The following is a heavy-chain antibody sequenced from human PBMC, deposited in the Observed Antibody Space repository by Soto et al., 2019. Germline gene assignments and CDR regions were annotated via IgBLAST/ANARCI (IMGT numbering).Heavy chain of an antibody. J-gene: IGHJ4*02. Sequence: QVNLVESGGGVVRPGTSLRLSCGASGFAFSDHGMHWVRQAPDRGLEWVGIIWNDGDNKFYGDSVKGRFTISRDNSKNTLYLHMTGLTTDDTAIYFCVRDAGVRGAIIDYLDSWGQGTLVTVSS. D-gene: IGHD3-10*01. CDR3: VRDAGVRGAIIDYLDS. CDR2: IWNDGDNK. CDR1: GFAFSDHG. V-gene: IGHV3-33*01.